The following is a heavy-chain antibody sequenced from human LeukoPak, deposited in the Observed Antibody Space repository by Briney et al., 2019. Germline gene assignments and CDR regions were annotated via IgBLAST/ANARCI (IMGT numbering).Heavy chain of an antibody. V-gene: IGHV1-2*02. CDR3: AREVWPGYYDILTGYYSY. D-gene: IGHD3-9*01. J-gene: IGHJ4*02. CDR2: INPNSGGT. Sequence: GASVKVSCKASGYTFTGYYMHWVRQAPGQGLEWMGWINPNSGGTNYAQKFQGRVTMTRDTSISTAHMELSRLRSDDTAVYYCAREVWPGYYDILTGYYSYWGQGTLVTVSS. CDR1: GYTFTGYY.